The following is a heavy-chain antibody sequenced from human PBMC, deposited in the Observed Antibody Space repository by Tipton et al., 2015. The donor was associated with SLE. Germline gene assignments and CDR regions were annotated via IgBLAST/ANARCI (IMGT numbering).Heavy chain of an antibody. CDR2: INHSGGT. CDR1: GGSFSGYY. J-gene: IGHJ3*02. Sequence: TLSLTCAVYGGSFSGYYWSWTRQPPGKGLEWIGEINHSGGTKYNPSLKSRVTISVDTSKNQFSLKLTSVTAADTAVYYCARRMVQGGDALDIWGLGTRVTVSS. CDR3: ARRMVQGGDALDI. V-gene: IGHV4-34*01. D-gene: IGHD3-10*01.